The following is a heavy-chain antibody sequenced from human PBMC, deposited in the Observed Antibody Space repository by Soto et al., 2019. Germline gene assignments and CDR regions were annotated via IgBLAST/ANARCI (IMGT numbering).Heavy chain of an antibody. CDR2: IYYSGST. Sequence: QLQLQESGPGLVKPSETLSLTCTVSGGSISSSSYYWGWIRQPPGKGLEWIGSIYYSGSTYYNPSLKSRVTISVDTSKNQFSMELSSVTAADTAVYYCARHTSSGWKVDYWGQGTMVTVSS. J-gene: IGHJ4*02. V-gene: IGHV4-39*01. CDR1: GGSISSSSYY. CDR3: ARHTSSGWKVDY. D-gene: IGHD6-19*01.